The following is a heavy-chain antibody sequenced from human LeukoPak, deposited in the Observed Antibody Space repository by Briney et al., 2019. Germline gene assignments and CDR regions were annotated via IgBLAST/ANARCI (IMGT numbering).Heavy chain of an antibody. D-gene: IGHD5-24*01. Sequence: GGSLRLSCAASGFTFGDYAMHWVRQAPGKGPEWVSGISWNSGTIGYADSVKGRFTISRDNAKNSLYLQMNSLRAEDTALYYCAKLVSRDGYLGAFDIWGQGTMVTVSS. CDR3: AKLVSRDGYLGAFDI. CDR2: ISWNSGTI. CDR1: GFTFGDYA. V-gene: IGHV3-9*01. J-gene: IGHJ3*02.